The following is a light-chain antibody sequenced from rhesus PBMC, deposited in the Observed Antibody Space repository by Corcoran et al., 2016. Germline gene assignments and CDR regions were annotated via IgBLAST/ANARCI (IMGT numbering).Light chain of an antibody. CDR3: GQGTHWPRT. V-gene: IGKV2-64*01. CDR2: KVF. Sequence: DVVMTQSPLSLPITPGQPASISCRSSQSLVHSDGNTYLSWYQQKPGQPPRLLIYKVFNRYLGVPDRFSGSGAGTDFTLKISGVEAEDVGVYYCGQGTHWPRTFGQGTKVEI. J-gene: IGKJ1*01. CDR1: QSLVHSDGNTY.